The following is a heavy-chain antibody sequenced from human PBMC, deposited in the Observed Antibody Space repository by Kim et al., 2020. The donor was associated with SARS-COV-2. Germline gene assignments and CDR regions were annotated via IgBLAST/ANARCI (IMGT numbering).Heavy chain of an antibody. V-gene: IGHV3-73*01. Sequence: SVKGRFTISRDDSENIAYLQMNSLTTEDTAVYYCTNGYCSSTACYPKFDPWGQGTLVTVSS. J-gene: IGHJ5*02. CDR3: TNGYCSSTACYPKFDP. D-gene: IGHD2-2*01.